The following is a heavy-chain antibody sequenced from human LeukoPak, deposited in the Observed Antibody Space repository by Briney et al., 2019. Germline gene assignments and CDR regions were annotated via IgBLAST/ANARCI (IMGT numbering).Heavy chain of an antibody. Sequence: PSETLSLTCTVSSGSISSSNYYWGWIRQPPGKGLEWIGSIYYSGSTYYNPSLKSRVTISVDTSKNQFSLKLSSVTAADTAVYYCARGNQDIVATIFGYYYYGMDVWGQGTTVTVSS. CDR3: ARGNQDIVATIFGYYYYGMDV. V-gene: IGHV4-39*01. J-gene: IGHJ6*02. CDR1: SGSISSSNYY. CDR2: IYYSGST. D-gene: IGHD5-12*01.